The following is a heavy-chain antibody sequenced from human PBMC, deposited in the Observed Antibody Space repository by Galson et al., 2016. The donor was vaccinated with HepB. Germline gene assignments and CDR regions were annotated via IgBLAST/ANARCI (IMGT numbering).Heavy chain of an antibody. J-gene: IGHJ5*02. D-gene: IGHD2-21*01. Sequence: SVKVSCKASGYPFNNYDVTWVRQAAGQGLGWMGWMNPISGSTGYAQKLQGRVTMTRDTAIGTAYMELSSLTSGDSAMYYCTRENGDGTDCRLEPWGQGTLVTVSS. CDR1: GYPFNNYD. V-gene: IGHV1-8*01. CDR2: MNPISGST. CDR3: TRENGDGTDCRLEP.